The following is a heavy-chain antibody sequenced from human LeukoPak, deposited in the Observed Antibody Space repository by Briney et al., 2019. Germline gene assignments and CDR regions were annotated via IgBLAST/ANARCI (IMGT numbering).Heavy chain of an antibody. CDR1: EFTFSSYW. D-gene: IGHD3-10*01. CDR3: AKDLRRSYGPMGYYYYMDV. J-gene: IGHJ6*03. Sequence: GGSLRLSCAASEFTFSSYWMSWVRQAPGKGLEWVANIKQDGSEKYYVDSVKGRFTISRDNAKNSLYLQMNSLRAEDTALYYCAKDLRRSYGPMGYYYYMDVWGKGTTVTISS. V-gene: IGHV3-7*03. CDR2: IKQDGSEK.